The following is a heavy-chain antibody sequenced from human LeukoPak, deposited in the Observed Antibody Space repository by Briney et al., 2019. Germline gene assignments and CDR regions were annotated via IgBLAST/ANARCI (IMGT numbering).Heavy chain of an antibody. V-gene: IGHV3-23*01. CDR3: AKVGIEQWLSQGQFFDY. Sequence: GGSLRLSCAASGFTFSSYAMSWVRQAPGKGLEWVSSISGSGDNTYYADSVKGRFTISRDNSKNTLYLQMNSLRAEDTAVYYCAKVGIEQWLSQGQFFDYWGQGTLVTVSS. CDR2: ISGSGDNT. D-gene: IGHD6-19*01. J-gene: IGHJ4*02. CDR1: GFTFSSYA.